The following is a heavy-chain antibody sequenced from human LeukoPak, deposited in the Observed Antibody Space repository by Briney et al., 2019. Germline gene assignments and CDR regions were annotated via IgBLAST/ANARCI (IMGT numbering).Heavy chain of an antibody. CDR1: GYTLTELS. J-gene: IGHJ4*02. V-gene: IGHV1-24*01. Sequence: GASVKVSCKVSGYTLTELSMHWVRQAPGKGLEWMGVFDPEDGETIYAQKFQGRVTMTEDTSTDTAYMELSSLRSEDTAVYYCARRAPITYSSSWYEGGFFDYWGQGTLVTVSS. D-gene: IGHD6-13*01. CDR2: FDPEDGET. CDR3: ARRAPITYSSSWYEGGFFDY.